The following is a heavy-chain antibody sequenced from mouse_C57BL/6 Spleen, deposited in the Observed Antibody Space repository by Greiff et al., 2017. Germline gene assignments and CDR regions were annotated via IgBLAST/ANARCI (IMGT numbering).Heavy chain of an antibody. Sequence: VQLQQSGPELVKPGASVKISCKASGYAFSSSWMNWVQQRPGKGLEWIGRIYPGDGDTNYNGKFKGKATLTADKSSSTAYMQLRSLTSEDSAVYFCAGIYGNYLAEFAYWGQGTLVTVSA. CDR2: IYPGDGDT. CDR3: AGIYGNYLAEFAY. CDR1: GYAFSSSW. V-gene: IGHV1-82*01. J-gene: IGHJ3*01. D-gene: IGHD2-1*01.